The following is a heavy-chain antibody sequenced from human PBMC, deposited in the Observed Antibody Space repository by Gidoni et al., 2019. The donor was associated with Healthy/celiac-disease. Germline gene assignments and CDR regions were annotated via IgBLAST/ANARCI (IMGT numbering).Heavy chain of an antibody. CDR3: ARDRHQLAGGGGRSSDYYYYYMDV. CDR2: IYTSGST. Sequence: QVQLQESGPGLVKPSQTLSLTCTVSGGSISRGSYYWSWIRQPAGKGLDGIGRIYTSGSTNYNPSLKIRVTISVDTSKNQFSLKLSSVTAADTAVYYCARDRHQLAGGGGRSSDYYYYYMDVWGKGTTVTVSS. CDR1: GGSISRGSYY. J-gene: IGHJ6*03. V-gene: IGHV4-61*02. D-gene: IGHD6-13*01.